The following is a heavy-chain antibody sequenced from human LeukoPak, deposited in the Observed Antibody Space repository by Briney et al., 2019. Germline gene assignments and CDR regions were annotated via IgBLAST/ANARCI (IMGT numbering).Heavy chain of an antibody. V-gene: IGHV3-7*05. D-gene: IGHD4/OR15-4a*01. CDR2: IKTDGGEQ. Sequence: PGGSLRLSCAASGFTFSNYWMSWVRQAPGKGLEWLANIKTDGGEQYYLDAVKGRFTVSRDNAKNSLYLQMNSLRAEDTAVYYCTRTLRLNTPRAFDVWGQGTVVTVSS. J-gene: IGHJ3*01. CDR1: GFTFSNYW. CDR3: TRTLRLNTPRAFDV.